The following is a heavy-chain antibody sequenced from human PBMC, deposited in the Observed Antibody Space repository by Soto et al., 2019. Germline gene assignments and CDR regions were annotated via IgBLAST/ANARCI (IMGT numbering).Heavy chain of an antibody. J-gene: IGHJ5*02. Sequence: SVKVSCKASGFTFTSSAVQWVRQARGQRLEWIGWIVVGSGNTNYAQKFQERVTITRDMSTSTAYMELSSLRSEDTAVYYCAADHDSSALGNWFDPWGQGTLVTVYS. CDR2: IVVGSGNT. CDR3: AADHDSSALGNWFDP. V-gene: IGHV1-58*01. D-gene: IGHD3-22*01. CDR1: GFTFTSSA.